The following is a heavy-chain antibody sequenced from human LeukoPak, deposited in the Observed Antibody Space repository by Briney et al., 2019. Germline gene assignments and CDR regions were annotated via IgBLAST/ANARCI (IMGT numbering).Heavy chain of an antibody. V-gene: IGHV1-8*01. CDR3: AREVAGTTGYYYYYMDV. CDR2: MNPNSGNT. J-gene: IGHJ6*03. Sequence: ASVKVSCKASGYTFTSYDINWVRQATGQGLEWMGWMNPNSGNTGYAQKFQGRVTMTRNTSISTAYMELSSLRPEDTAVYYCAREVAGTTGYYYYYMDVWGKGTTVTVSS. D-gene: IGHD1-7*01. CDR1: GYTFTSYD.